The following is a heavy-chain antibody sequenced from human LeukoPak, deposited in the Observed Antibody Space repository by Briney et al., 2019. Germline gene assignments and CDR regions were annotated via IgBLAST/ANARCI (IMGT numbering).Heavy chain of an antibody. CDR3: AREMGWNYGDY. Sequence: PGGSLRHSCAASGFTLSSYWMTWVRQAPGKGLEWVATIKKDGSEKYYVDSVRGRFTISRDSARNSLYLQMNSLRAEDTAVYYCAREMGWNYGDYWGQGTLVTVSS. CDR2: IKKDGSEK. CDR1: GFTLSSYW. D-gene: IGHD1-7*01. V-gene: IGHV3-7*05. J-gene: IGHJ4*02.